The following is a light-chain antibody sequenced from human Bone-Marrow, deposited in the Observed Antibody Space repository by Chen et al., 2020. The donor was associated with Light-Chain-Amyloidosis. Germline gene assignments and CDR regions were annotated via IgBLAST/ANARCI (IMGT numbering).Light chain of an antibody. CDR2: DDS. CDR3: QVWDRSSDRPV. CDR1: NIGSTS. J-gene: IGLJ3*02. Sequence: SYVLTQPSSVLVAPGQTATIACGGHNIGSTSAHWYQKTPGQAPLMVVYDDSERPSGIPERLSGSNSGNTATLTISRVEAGDEADYYCQVWDRSSDRPVFGGGTKLTVL. V-gene: IGLV3-21*02.